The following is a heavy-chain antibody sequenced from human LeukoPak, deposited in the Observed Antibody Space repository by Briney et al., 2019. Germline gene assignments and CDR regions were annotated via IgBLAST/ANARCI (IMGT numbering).Heavy chain of an antibody. CDR2: IYSGGST. Sequence: GGSLRLSCAASGFTVSSNYMSWVRQAPGKGLEWVSVIYSGGSTYYADSVKGRFTISRDNSKNTLYLQMGSLRAEDMAVYYCARGAHRDYYDSSGYYSAVDYWGQGTLVTVSS. CDR3: ARGAHRDYYDSSGYYSAVDY. J-gene: IGHJ4*02. D-gene: IGHD3-22*01. V-gene: IGHV3-66*01. CDR1: GFTVSSNY.